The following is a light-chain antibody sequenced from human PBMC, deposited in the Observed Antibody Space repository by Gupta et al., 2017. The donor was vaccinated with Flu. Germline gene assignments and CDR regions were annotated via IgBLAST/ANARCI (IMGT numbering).Light chain of an antibody. J-gene: IGLJ3*02. CDR1: KIGREG. Sequence: SDVLTQPPSVSVTPGRTATITCGGDKIGREGVHWYQQRPGQAPVVVVYDDDDRASGIYERFSGSTSGNTATLTINRVEVGDEADYYCQVWHSNTDHRVFGGGTKLTVL. CDR3: QVWHSNTDHRV. CDR2: DDD. V-gene: IGLV3-21*02.